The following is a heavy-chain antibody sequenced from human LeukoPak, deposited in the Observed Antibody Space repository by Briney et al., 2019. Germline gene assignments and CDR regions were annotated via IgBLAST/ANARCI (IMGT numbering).Heavy chain of an antibody. CDR2: IRYDGSNK. J-gene: IGHJ6*03. D-gene: IGHD6-13*01. V-gene: IGHV3-30*02. Sequence: GGSLRLSCAASGFTFSSYGMHWVRQAPGKGLEWVAFIRYDGSNKYYADSVKGRFTISRDNSKNTLYLQMNSLRAEDTAVYYCAKGPSSSWTYYYYYMDVWGKGTTVTVSS. CDR3: AKGPSSSWTYYYYYMDV. CDR1: GFTFSSYG.